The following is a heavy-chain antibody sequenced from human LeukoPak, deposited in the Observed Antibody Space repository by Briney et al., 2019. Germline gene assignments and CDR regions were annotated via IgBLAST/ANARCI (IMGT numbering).Heavy chain of an antibody. CDR1: GFPFSSYS. D-gene: IGHD3-3*01. V-gene: IGHV3-48*01. CDR3: ARVTYDFWSSPTYYMDV. Sequence: GGSLRLSCAAPGFPFSSYSMTWVRQAPGKGLEWVSYISSSSSTIYYADSVKGRFTISRDNAKNSLYLQMNSLRAQDTAVYYCARVTYDFWSSPTYYMDVWGKGTTVTVSS. CDR2: ISSSSSTI. J-gene: IGHJ6*03.